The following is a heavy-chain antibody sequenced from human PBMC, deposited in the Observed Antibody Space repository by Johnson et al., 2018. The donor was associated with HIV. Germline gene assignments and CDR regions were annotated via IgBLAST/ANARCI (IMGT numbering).Heavy chain of an antibody. CDR3: AKDMRQWELLDAFDI. CDR2: ISYDGSNK. D-gene: IGHD1-26*01. J-gene: IGHJ3*02. CDR1: GFTFSSYG. Sequence: QVKLVESGGGVVQPGRSLRLSCVASGFTFSSYGMHWVRQAPGKGLEWVAVISYDGSNKYYADSVKGRFTISRDNSKNTLYLQMNSLRAEDTAVYYCAKDMRQWELLDAFDIWGQGTMVTVSS. V-gene: IGHV3-30*18.